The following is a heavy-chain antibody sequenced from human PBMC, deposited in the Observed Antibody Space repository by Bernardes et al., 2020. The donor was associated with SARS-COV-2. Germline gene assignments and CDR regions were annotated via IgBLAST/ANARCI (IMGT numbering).Heavy chain of an antibody. CDR1: GYPFTGYY. Sequence: ASVKVSCKASGYPFTGYYIHWVRQAPGQGLEWMGWINPNSGGTTYAQKFRGRVTMTRDTYINTAYMELSRLRSDDTAMFYCALPPTNYDRYAMDVWGQGTTVTVSS. CDR3: ALPPTNYDRYAMDV. CDR2: INPNSGGT. V-gene: IGHV1-2*02. J-gene: IGHJ6*02. D-gene: IGHD3-22*01.